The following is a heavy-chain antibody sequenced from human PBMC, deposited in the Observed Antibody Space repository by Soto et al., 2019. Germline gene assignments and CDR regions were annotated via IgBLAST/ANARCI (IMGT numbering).Heavy chain of an antibody. CDR3: ARDGPNWYDP. Sequence: ASVXIASVASGYNLTISGISGVRQAPGQGLEWMGWISAYNGNTKYSQKFQGRVTITRDTSASTAYMELSSLRSEDTAVYYCARDGPNWYDPWGQGTLVTVS. CDR2: ISAYNGNT. CDR1: GYNLTISG. J-gene: IGHJ5*02. V-gene: IGHV1-18*01.